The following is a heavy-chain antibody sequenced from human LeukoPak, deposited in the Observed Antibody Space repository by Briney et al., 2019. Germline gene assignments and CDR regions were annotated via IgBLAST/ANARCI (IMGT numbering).Heavy chain of an antibody. CDR2: ISAYNGNT. V-gene: IGHV1-18*01. CDR1: GYTLTSYG. J-gene: IGHJ4*02. D-gene: IGHD1-1*01. CDR3: ARVEGYNWNDGLFDY. Sequence: ASVKVSCKASGYTLTSYGISWVRQAPGQGLEWMGWISAYNGNTNYAQKLQGRVTMTTDTSTSTAYMELRSLRSDDTAVYYCARVEGYNWNDGLFDYWGQGTLVTVSS.